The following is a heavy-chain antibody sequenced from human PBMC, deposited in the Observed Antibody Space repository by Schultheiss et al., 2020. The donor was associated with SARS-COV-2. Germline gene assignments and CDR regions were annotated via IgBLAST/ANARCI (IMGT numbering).Heavy chain of an antibody. V-gene: IGHV3-21*01. J-gene: IGHJ3*02. CDR1: GFTFSSYS. D-gene: IGHD3-3*01. CDR3: ARDLPHATIFGVVITDAFDI. CDR2: ISSSSSYI. Sequence: GALKISCAASGFTFSSYSMNWVRQAPGKGLEWVSSISSSSSYIYYADSVKGRFTISRDNAKNSLYLQMNSLRAEDTAVYYCARDLPHATIFGVVITDAFDIWGQGTMVTVSS.